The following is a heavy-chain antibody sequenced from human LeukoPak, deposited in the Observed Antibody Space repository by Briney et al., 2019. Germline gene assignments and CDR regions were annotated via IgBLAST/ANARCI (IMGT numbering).Heavy chain of an antibody. D-gene: IGHD5-24*01. CDR2: IYYSGST. Sequence: SSETLSLTCTVSGGSISNYYWSWIRQPPGKGLEWIGYIYYSGSTNYNPSLKSRVTISVDTSKNQFSLKLSSVTAADTAVYYCARGRIRAVATINYWGQGTLVTVSS. CDR3: ARGRIRAVATINY. J-gene: IGHJ4*02. V-gene: IGHV4-59*12. CDR1: GGSISNYY.